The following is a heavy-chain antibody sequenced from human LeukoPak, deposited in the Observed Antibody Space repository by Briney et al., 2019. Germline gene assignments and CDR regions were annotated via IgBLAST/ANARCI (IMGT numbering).Heavy chain of an antibody. CDR3: ARGGNYWPQWWFDP. J-gene: IGHJ5*02. CDR1: GYSISSGYY. D-gene: IGHD1-26*01. CDR2: VYHSGST. V-gene: IGHV4-38-2*02. Sequence: SETLSLTCTVSGYSISSGYYWGWIRQPPGKGLEWIGSVYHSGSTYYNPSLKSRVTISVDTSKNQFSLRLSSVTAADTAVYYCARGGNYWPQWWFDPWGRGTLVSVSS.